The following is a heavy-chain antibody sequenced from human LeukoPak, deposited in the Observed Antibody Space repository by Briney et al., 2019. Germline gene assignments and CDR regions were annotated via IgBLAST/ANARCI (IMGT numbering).Heavy chain of an antibody. CDR1: GFTFSGYA. Sequence: GGSLRLSCAASGFTFSGYAMHWVRQALGKGLEWVALISYDGSDKYYADSVKGRFTVSRDNSKNTLYLQMSSLRAEDTAVYYCAREQYYYGSGSYYALDCWGQGTLVTVSS. V-gene: IGHV3-30*04. CDR2: ISYDGSDK. J-gene: IGHJ4*02. CDR3: AREQYYYGSGSYYALDC. D-gene: IGHD3-10*01.